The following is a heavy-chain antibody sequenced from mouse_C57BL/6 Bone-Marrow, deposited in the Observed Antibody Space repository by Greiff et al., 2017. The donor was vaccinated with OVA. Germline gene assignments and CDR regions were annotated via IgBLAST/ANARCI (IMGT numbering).Heavy chain of an antibody. CDR3: ARDRDYYGSSYPYWYFDV. Sequence: EVHLVESEGGLVQPGSSMKLSCTASGFTFSDYYMAWVRQVPEKGLEWVANINYDGSSTYYLDSLKSRFIISRDNAKNILYLQMSSLKSEDTATYYCARDRDYYGSSYPYWYFDVWGTGTTVTVSS. CDR2: INYDGSST. D-gene: IGHD1-1*01. V-gene: IGHV5-16*01. J-gene: IGHJ1*03. CDR1: GFTFSDYY.